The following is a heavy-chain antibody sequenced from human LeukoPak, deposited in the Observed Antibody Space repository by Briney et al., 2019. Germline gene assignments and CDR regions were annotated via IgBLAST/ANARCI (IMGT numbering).Heavy chain of an antibody. CDR1: GGSISSYY. Sequence: PSETLSLTCTVSGGSISSYYWSWIRQPPGKGLEWIGYIYYSGSTNYNPSLKSRVTMSVDTSKNQFSLKLSSVTAADTAVYYCARDPVVTPVDIWGQGTMVTVSS. D-gene: IGHD4-23*01. CDR2: IYYSGST. V-gene: IGHV4-59*12. CDR3: ARDPVVTPVDI. J-gene: IGHJ3*02.